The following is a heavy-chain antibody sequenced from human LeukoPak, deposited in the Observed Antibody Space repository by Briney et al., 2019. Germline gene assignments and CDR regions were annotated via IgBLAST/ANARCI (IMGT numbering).Heavy chain of an antibody. D-gene: IGHD2-15*01. CDR3: ARRRDIVVDY. Sequence: SETLSLTCTVSGGSISSSSYYWGWIRQPPGKGLEWIGSIYYGGSTYYNPSLKSRVTISVDTSKNQFSLKLSSVTAAGTAVYYCARRRDIVVDYWGQGTLVTVSS. V-gene: IGHV4-39*01. CDR1: GGSISSSSYY. CDR2: IYYGGST. J-gene: IGHJ4*02.